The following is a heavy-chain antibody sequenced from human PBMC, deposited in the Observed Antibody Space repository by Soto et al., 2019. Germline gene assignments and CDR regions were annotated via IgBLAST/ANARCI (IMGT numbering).Heavy chain of an antibody. D-gene: IGHD3-10*01. J-gene: IGHJ4*02. CDR2: ISSSSSYT. CDR3: ARVTLREDTMLRGVIPPPDY. Sequence: GGSLRLSCAASGFTFSDYYMSWIRQAPGKGLEWVSYISSSSSYTNYADSVKGRFTISRDNAKNSLYLQMNSLRAEDTAVYYCARVTLREDTMLRGVIPPPDYCGQGTLVTVYS. CDR1: GFTFSDYY. V-gene: IGHV3-11*06.